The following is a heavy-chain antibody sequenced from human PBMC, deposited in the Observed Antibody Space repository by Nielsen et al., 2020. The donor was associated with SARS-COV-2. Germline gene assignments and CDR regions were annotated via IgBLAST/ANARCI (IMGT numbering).Heavy chain of an antibody. V-gene: IGHV3-35*01. J-gene: IGHJ4*02. CDR2: VSWNGSRT. CDR3: AGGYSHADPFYY. CDR1: GFTFSNSD. Sequence: GESLKISCAASGFTFSNSDMNWVHQAPGKGLEWVSGVSWNGSRTHYADSVKGRFIISRDNSRNTLYLQTNSLRAEDTAVYYCAGGYSHADPFYYWGQGTLVTVSS. D-gene: IGHD5-18*01.